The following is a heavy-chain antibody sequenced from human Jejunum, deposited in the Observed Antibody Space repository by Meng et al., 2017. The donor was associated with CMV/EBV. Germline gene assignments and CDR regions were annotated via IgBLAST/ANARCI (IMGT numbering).Heavy chain of an antibody. V-gene: IGHV3-23*01. CDR2: ISESGT. CDR3: AKDRSAYYYYGMDV. Sequence: AASGFTFRSYAMTWVRQAPGKGLEWVSGISESGTYYADSVRGRFTISRDNSKYMFYLQMNSLRAEDTAVYYCAKDRSAYYYYGMDVWGQGTTVTVSS. J-gene: IGHJ6*01. CDR1: GFTFRSYA.